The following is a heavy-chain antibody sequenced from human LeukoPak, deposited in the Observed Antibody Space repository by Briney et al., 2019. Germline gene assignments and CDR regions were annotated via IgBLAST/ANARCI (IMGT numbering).Heavy chain of an antibody. Sequence: GESLKISCKGSGYSFTSYWIGWVRQMPGKGLEWMGIIYPGDSDTRYSPSFQGQVTISADKSISTAYLQWSSLKASDTAMYYCARHLVITIFGVVRPFYYYGMDVWGQGTTVTVSS. D-gene: IGHD3-3*01. CDR3: ARHLVITIFGVVRPFYYYGMDV. J-gene: IGHJ6*02. CDR2: IYPGDSDT. CDR1: GYSFTSYW. V-gene: IGHV5-51*01.